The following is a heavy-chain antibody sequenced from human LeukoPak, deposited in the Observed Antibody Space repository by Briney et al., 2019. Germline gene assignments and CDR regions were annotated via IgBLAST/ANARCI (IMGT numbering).Heavy chain of an antibody. CDR3: QAEDGIRDTDWYFDL. CDR2: INHSGSI. J-gene: IGHJ2*01. V-gene: IGHV4-34*01. CDR1: GGSISGNY. Sequence: SKTLSLTCAVYGGSISGNYWNWIRQPPGMGQDWNGEINHSGSINYDPYLKSRVTISVDTSKNQVSLKVNSVTAADTSVFFFQAEDGIRDTDWYFDLWGRGTLVTVSS. D-gene: IGHD2-21*01.